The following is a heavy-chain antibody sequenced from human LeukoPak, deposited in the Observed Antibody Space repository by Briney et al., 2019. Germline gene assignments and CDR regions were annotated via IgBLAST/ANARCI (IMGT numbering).Heavy chain of an antibody. D-gene: IGHD5-18*01. CDR3: ARDSRTGNTYGKQFDF. V-gene: IGHV4-34*01. Sequence: SETLSLTCAVYGGSLSGYYWSWIRQPPGKGLEWIGEINHIGSTNYYPSLKSRVTISVDTSKNQFSLKLSSVTAADTAVYFCARDSRTGNTYGKQFDFWGQGTLATVSS. J-gene: IGHJ4*02. CDR1: GGSLSGYY. CDR2: INHIGST.